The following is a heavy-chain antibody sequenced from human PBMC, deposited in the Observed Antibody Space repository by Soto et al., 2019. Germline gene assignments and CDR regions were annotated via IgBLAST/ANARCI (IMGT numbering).Heavy chain of an antibody. J-gene: IGHJ4*02. CDR3: ATSTIWELLTTGLDY. CDR1: GYTFTSYA. Sequence: GASVKVSCKASGYTFTSYAMHWVRQAPGQRLEWMGWINAGNGNTKYSQKFQGRVTITRDTSASTAYMELSSLRSEDTAVYYCATSTIWELLTTGLDYWGQGTLVTVPQ. CDR2: INAGNGNT. V-gene: IGHV1-3*01. D-gene: IGHD1-26*01.